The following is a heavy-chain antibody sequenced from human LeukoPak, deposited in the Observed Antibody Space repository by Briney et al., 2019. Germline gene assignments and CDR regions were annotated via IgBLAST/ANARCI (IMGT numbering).Heavy chain of an antibody. V-gene: IGHV1-18*01. CDR1: GYTFNTYG. J-gene: IGHJ4*02. CDR3: AMVDDSSGYYYFDY. D-gene: IGHD3-22*01. CDR2: ISGYNGKT. Sequence: ASVKVSCKASGYTFNTYGITWVRQAPGQGLEWMGWISGYNGKTKYAQKLQGRVTMTTDTSTSTAYMELRSLRSDDTAVYYCAMVDDSSGYYYFDYWGQGTLVTVSS.